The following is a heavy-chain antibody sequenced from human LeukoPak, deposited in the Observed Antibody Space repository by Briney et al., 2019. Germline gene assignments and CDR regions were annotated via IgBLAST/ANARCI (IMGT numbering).Heavy chain of an antibody. CDR3: ARDRILTTARALDY. CDR2: ISSSSSYI. CDR1: GFTFSSYS. Sequence: GGSLRLSCAASGFTFSSYSMNWVRQAPGKGLEWVSSISSSSSYIYYADSVKGRFTISRDNAKNSLYLQMNSLRAEDTAVYYCARDRILTTARALDYRGQGTLVTVSS. D-gene: IGHD4-11*01. J-gene: IGHJ4*02. V-gene: IGHV3-21*01.